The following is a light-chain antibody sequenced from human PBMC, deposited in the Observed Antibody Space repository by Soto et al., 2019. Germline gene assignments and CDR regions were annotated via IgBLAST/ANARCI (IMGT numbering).Light chain of an antibody. CDR1: SSNIGNNF. Sequence: QSVLTQPPSVSAAPGQKVTISCSGSSSNIGNNFVSWYQQLPGTAPKLLIYENNKRPSGIPDRFSGSMSGTSATLGITGLQTGDEADYYCGTWDSSLSAGGVFGTGTKLTVL. CDR2: ENN. V-gene: IGLV1-51*02. CDR3: GTWDSSLSAGGV. J-gene: IGLJ1*01.